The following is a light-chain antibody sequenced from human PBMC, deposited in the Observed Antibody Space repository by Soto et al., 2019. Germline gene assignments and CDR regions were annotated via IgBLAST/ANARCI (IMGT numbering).Light chain of an antibody. CDR1: SSNIGSNS. Sequence: QSALTQPPSASGTPGQRVTISCSGSSSNIGSNSVNWYQQLPGTAPKLLIYSNNQPPSGVPDRLSGSMSGSSASLAISVLQAEDDAAYFCAAWDESLNGARCVFGTGTKVTVL. V-gene: IGLV1-44*01. CDR2: SNN. J-gene: IGLJ1*01. CDR3: AAWDESLNGARCV.